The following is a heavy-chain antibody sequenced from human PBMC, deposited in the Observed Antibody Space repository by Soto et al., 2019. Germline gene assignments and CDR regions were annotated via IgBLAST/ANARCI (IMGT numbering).Heavy chain of an antibody. D-gene: IGHD2-2*03. CDR2: INPNSGGT. CDR1: GYTFTGYY. J-gene: IGHJ6*02. V-gene: IGHV1-2*04. CDR3: ARAGYCSSTSCYGNYYYGMDV. Sequence: GASVKVSCKASGYTFTGYYMHWVRQAPGQGLEWMGWINPNSGGTNYAQKFQGWVTMTRDTSISTAYMELSRLRSDDTAVYYCARAGYCSSTSCYGNYYYGMDVWGQGTTVTVSS.